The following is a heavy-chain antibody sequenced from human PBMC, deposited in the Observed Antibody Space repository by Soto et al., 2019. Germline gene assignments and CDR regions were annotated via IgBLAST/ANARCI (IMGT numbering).Heavy chain of an antibody. CDR3: ARVDGYTYPNDY. Sequence: EVQLVESGGGLVKPGGSLRLSCAASGFTFSAYTMGWVRQAPGKGLEWVSSITSRSDYIYYADSLRGRFTISRDNAKNSLYLQMHSLRAEDTAFYYCARVDGYTYPNDYWGQGTLVTVSS. V-gene: IGHV3-21*02. D-gene: IGHD5-12*01. J-gene: IGHJ4*02. CDR1: GFTFSAYT. CDR2: ITSRSDYI.